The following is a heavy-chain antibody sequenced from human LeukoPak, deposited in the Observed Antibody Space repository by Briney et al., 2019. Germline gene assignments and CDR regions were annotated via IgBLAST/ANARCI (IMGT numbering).Heavy chain of an antibody. J-gene: IGHJ5*02. Sequence: PGGPVRLFCAASGFTFHSYRVHGPRQARGKGLVGVSCISRGGSSTSYADSVKGRFTISRDNAKNTLYLQMNSLRAEDTAVYYCARDTVLWFGESYDPYNWFDPWGQGTLVTVSS. CDR2: ISRGGSST. D-gene: IGHD3-10*01. CDR3: ARDTVLWFGESYDPYNWFDP. V-gene: IGHV3-74*01. CDR1: GFTFHSYR.